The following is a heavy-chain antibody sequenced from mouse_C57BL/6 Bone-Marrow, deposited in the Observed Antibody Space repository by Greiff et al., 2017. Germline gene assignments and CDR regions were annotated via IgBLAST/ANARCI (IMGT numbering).Heavy chain of an antibody. Sequence: VQLQQSGAELAKPGASVKLSCKASAYPFPSYWMHWVKQRPGRGLEWIGYINPSSGYTKYNQKFKDKATLTADKSSSTSYMQLSSLTYEDSAVYYCARDDYDEWFAYWGQGTLVTVSA. J-gene: IGHJ3*01. D-gene: IGHD2-4*01. CDR1: AYPFPSYW. CDR2: INPSSGYT. V-gene: IGHV1-7*01. CDR3: ARDDYDEWFAY.